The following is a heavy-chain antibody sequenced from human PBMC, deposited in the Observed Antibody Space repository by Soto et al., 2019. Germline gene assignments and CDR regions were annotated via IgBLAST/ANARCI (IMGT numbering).Heavy chain of an antibody. J-gene: IGHJ6*02. D-gene: IGHD6-13*01. CDR2: ISAYNGNT. CDR3: ARDQVLRQHLDEFGMDV. V-gene: IGHV1-18*04. Sequence: ASVKVSCKASGYTFTSYGISWVRQAPGQGLEWMGWISAYNGNTNYAQKLQGRVTMTTDTSTSTAYMELRSLRSGDTAVYYCARDQVLRQHLDEFGMDVWGQGTTVTVSS. CDR1: GYTFTSYG.